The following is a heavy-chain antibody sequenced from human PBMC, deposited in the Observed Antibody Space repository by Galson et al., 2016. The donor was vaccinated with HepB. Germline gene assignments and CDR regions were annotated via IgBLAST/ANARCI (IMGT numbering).Heavy chain of an antibody. Sequence: SLRLSCAASGFTFDDYAMHWVRQAPGKGLEWVSGISWNSVSIGYADSVKGRFTISRDNAKNSLYLQMNSLRAEDTALYYCAKDVVVAAEQWGYGMDVWGQGTTVTVSS. CDR3: AKDVVVAAEQWGYGMDV. V-gene: IGHV3-9*01. CDR2: ISWNSVSI. CDR1: GFTFDDYA. J-gene: IGHJ6*02. D-gene: IGHD6-13*01.